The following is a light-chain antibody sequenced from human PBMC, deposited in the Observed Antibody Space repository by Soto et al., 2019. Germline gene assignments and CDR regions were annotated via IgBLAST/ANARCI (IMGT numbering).Light chain of an antibody. Sequence: EIVMTQSPATLSVSPGERATLSCRASQSVNSNLAWYQQKPGQAPRLLIYDASTRATAIPARFSGSGSGTEFTLTISSLQSEDFAVYYCQQYNNWPRAFAQGTKVDIK. CDR3: QQYNNWPRA. CDR1: QSVNSN. V-gene: IGKV3-15*01. J-gene: IGKJ1*01. CDR2: DAS.